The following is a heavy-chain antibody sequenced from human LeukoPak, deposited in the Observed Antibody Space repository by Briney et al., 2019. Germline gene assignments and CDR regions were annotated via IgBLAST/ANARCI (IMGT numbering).Heavy chain of an antibody. CDR1: GFTFSDAW. Sequence: GGSLRLSCAASGFTFSDAWMTWVRQASGKGLEWVGRIESESDGGTTDYAAPVKGRFTISRDDSKNRLYLQMNSLKTEDTAVYYCATDYGDYAYDAYHIWGQGTMVTVSS. CDR3: ATDYGDYAYDAYHI. CDR2: IESESDGGTT. V-gene: IGHV3-15*04. J-gene: IGHJ3*02. D-gene: IGHD4-17*01.